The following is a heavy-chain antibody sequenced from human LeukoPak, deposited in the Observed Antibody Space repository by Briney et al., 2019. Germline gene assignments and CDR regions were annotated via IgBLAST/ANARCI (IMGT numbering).Heavy chain of an antibody. CDR3: ARDGSFDY. CDR1: GDTFTVYY. CDR2: ISANIGGT. Sequence: ASVKVSCEASGDTFTVYYIRLRRDGPRQGLEWMGWISANIGGTNYAQKFRGRVTMTKYTSISTAYMELSGMTSDDTAVYYCARDGSFDYWGQGTLVTVSS. J-gene: IGHJ4*02. V-gene: IGHV1-2*02. D-gene: IGHD5-12*01.